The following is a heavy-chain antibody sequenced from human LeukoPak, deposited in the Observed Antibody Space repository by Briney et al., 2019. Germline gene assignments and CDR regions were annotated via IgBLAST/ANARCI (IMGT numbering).Heavy chain of an antibody. V-gene: IGHV3-21*01. CDR3: AREATYFYDSSGSTHLLGDAFDI. Sequence: GGSLRLSCVASGFTFSSYGMNWVRQAPGKGLEWVSFISSSSSYIYYAESVKGRFTMSRDNAKNSLYLQMNSLRAEDTAVYYCAREATYFYDSSGSTHLLGDAFDIWGQGTMVTVSS. J-gene: IGHJ3*02. CDR1: GFTFSSYG. D-gene: IGHD3-22*01. CDR2: ISSSSSYI.